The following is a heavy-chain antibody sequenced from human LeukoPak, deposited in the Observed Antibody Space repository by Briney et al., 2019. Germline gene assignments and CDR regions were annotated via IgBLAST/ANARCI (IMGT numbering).Heavy chain of an antibody. D-gene: IGHD3-3*01. Sequence: SETLSLTCAVYGGSFSGYYWSWIRQPPGKGLEWIGEINHSGSTNYNPSLKSRVTISVDTSKNQFSLKLSSVTAAGTAVYYCARQSGYYNWFDPWGQGTLVTVSS. V-gene: IGHV4-34*01. CDR2: INHSGST. J-gene: IGHJ5*02. CDR1: GGSFSGYY. CDR3: ARQSGYYNWFDP.